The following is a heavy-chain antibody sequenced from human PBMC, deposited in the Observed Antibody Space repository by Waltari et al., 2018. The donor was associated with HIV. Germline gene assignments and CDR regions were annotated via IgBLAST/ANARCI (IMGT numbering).Heavy chain of an antibody. Sequence: EVQLLESGGGLVQPGGSLRLSCAASGFTFSDYAMGWVPRAPGKGLGGVSTVPAKGATTYYAGSVKGRFTFSRDDSKNTLQLQMNSLRADDTAVYYCATGSNHLYWGQGTLVAVSS. CDR2: VPAKGATT. CDR3: ATGSNHLY. V-gene: IGHV3-23*01. CDR1: GFTFSDYA. D-gene: IGHD3-16*02. J-gene: IGHJ1*01.